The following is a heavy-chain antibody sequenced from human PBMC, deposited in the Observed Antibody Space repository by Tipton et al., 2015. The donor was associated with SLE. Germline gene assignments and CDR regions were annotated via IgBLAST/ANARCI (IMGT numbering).Heavy chain of an antibody. D-gene: IGHD1-14*01. J-gene: IGHJ3*02. CDR1: GYSISSGSYY. V-gene: IGHV4-61*09. CDR2: IYTSGST. CDR3: ARDRTGGGAFDI. Sequence: TLSLTCAVSGYSISSGSYYWSWIRQPAGKGLEWIGYIYTSGSTNYNPSLKSRVTISVDTSKNQFSLKLSSVTAADTAVYYCARDRTGGGAFDIWGQGTMVTVSS.